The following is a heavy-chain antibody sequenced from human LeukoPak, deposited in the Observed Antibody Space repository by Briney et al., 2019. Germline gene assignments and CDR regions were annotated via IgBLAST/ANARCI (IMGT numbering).Heavy chain of an antibody. V-gene: IGHV4-61*02. CDR3: ARDSRITMVRGVTSNWFDP. CDR2: IYTSGST. J-gene: IGHJ5*02. D-gene: IGHD3-10*01. Sequence: PSQTLSLTCTVSGGSISSGSYYWSWIRQPAGKGLEWIGRIYTSGSTNYNPSLKSRVTMSVDASKNQFSLKLSSVTAADTAVYYCARDSRITMVRGVTSNWFDPWGQGTLVTVSS. CDR1: GGSISSGSYY.